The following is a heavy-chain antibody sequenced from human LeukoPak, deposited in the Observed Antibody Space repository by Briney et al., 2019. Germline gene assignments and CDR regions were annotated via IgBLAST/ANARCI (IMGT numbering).Heavy chain of an antibody. V-gene: IGHV3-9*03. D-gene: IGHD6-13*01. CDR1: GGSISSYY. Sequence: LSLTCTVSGGSISSYYWSWIRQAPGKGLEWVSGISWNSGSIGYADSVKGRFTISRDNAKNSLYLQMNSLRAEDMALYYCAKGNGIAAAGRTGFDYWGQGTLVTVSS. J-gene: IGHJ4*02. CDR3: AKGNGIAAAGRTGFDY. CDR2: ISWNSGSI.